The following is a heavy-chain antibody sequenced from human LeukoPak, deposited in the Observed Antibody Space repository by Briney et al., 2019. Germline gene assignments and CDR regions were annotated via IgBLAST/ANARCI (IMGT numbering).Heavy chain of an antibody. V-gene: IGHV4-61*08. CDR1: GGSISSGGYY. CDR3: AREKRGYYYYDSSGYRYIDY. D-gene: IGHD3-22*01. CDR2: IYYSGST. Sequence: PSETLSLTCTVSGGSISSGGYYWSWIRQHPGKGLEWMGYIYYSGSTYYNPSLKSRVTISVDTSKNQFSLKLSPVTAADTAVYYCAREKRGYYYYDSSGYRYIDYWGQGTLVTVSS. J-gene: IGHJ4*02.